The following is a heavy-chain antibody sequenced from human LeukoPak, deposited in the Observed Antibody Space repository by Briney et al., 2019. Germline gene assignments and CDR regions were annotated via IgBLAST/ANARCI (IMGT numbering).Heavy chain of an antibody. D-gene: IGHD3-9*01. CDR1: GGSISSGSYY. Sequence: PSETLSLTCTVSGGSISSGSYYWGWIRQPPGKGLEWIGSIYYSGSTYYNPSLKSRVTISVDTSKNQFSLKLSSVTAADTAVYYCASRQYYDILTGQKLAHFDYWGQGALVTVSS. CDR3: ASRQYYDILTGQKLAHFDY. CDR2: IYYSGST. V-gene: IGHV4-39*01. J-gene: IGHJ4*02.